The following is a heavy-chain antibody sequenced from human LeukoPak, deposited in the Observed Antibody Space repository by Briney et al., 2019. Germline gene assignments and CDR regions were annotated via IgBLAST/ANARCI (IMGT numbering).Heavy chain of an antibody. CDR1: GFTFSNFG. J-gene: IGHJ4*02. V-gene: IGHV3-23*01. CDR2: LSGDGTTT. D-gene: IGHD6-6*01. CDR3: AKHHRMAARLVYFDY. Sequence: AGGSLRLSCAASGFTFSNFGMSWVRQAPGKGLEWLSALSGDGTTTYYADSEKGRFTISRDNSKNTLYLQMNSLRVEDTAVYYCAKHHRMAARLVYFDYWGQGTLVTVSS.